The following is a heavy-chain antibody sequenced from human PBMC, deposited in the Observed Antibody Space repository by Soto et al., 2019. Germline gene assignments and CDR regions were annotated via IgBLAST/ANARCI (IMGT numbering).Heavy chain of an antibody. D-gene: IGHD5-12*01. CDR3: AKYRRTGAEGYRLDF. Sequence: SETLSLTCSVSGASINNYYWSWIRQPPGKGLEWIGYVYYTGSTSTKYNPSLQGRVAMSVDSSKNQFSLKLTSMTAADTAIYYCAKYRRTGAEGYRLDFWGPGTLVTVSS. V-gene: IGHV4-59*01. CDR2: VYYTGSTST. J-gene: IGHJ4*02. CDR1: GASINNYY.